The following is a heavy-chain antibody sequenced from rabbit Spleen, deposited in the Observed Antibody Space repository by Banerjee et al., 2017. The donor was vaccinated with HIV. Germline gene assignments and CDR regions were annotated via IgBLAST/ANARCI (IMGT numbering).Heavy chain of an antibody. CDR3: ARDTSSSFSSYGMDL. CDR1: GFSFSSVHW. Sequence: QSLEESGGDLVKPGASLTLTCTASGFSFSSVHWIYWVRQAPGKGLEWIGTTYAGSTGTIDYASWAKGRFTISRTSSTTVTLQMTSLTAADTATYFCARDTSSSFSSYGMDLWGPGTLVTVS. V-gene: IGHV1S40*01. J-gene: IGHJ6*01. D-gene: IGHD1-1*01. CDR2: TYAGSTGTI.